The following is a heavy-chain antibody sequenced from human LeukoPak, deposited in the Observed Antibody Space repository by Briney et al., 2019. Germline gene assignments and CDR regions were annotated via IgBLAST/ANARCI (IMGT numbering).Heavy chain of an antibody. CDR3: AKDPSVGVTTYPYDY. J-gene: IGHJ4*02. V-gene: IGHV3-30*18. D-gene: IGHD2-21*02. Sequence: PGRSLRLSCAASGFTFSGYGMHWVRQAPGKGLEWVAVISHDGSYKYYADSVKGRFTISRDNSKNTLYLQMNSLRAEDTAVYYCAKDPSVGVTTYPYDYWGQGTLVTVSS. CDR2: ISHDGSYK. CDR1: GFTFSGYG.